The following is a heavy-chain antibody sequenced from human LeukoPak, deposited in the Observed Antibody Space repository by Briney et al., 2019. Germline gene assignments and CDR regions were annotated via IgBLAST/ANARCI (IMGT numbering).Heavy chain of an antibody. CDR2: ISGSGGST. V-gene: IGHV3-23*01. Sequence: GGSLRLSCAASGFAFSSYAMSWVRQAPGKGLEWVSAISGSGGSTYYADSVKGRFTISRDNSKNTLYLQMNSLRAEDTAVYYCAKVAYYDSSHYYYMDVWGKGTTVTVSS. CDR3: AKVAYYDSSHYYYMDV. J-gene: IGHJ6*03. D-gene: IGHD3-22*01. CDR1: GFAFSSYA.